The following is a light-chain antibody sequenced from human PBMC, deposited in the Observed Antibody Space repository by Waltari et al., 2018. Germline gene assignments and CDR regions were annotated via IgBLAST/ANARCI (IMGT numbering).Light chain of an antibody. CDR2: GTS. CDR3: HQYNESPFT. CDR1: QSVTSSY. Sequence: EIVLTQSPGTLSLSPGERATLSCRASQSVTSSYLAWYQQQPGQAPRLLMYGTSSRATDIPDRFSGSGSGTDFSLIISRLEPEDFAVYYCHQYNESPFTFGGGTKVEVK. J-gene: IGKJ4*01. V-gene: IGKV3-20*01.